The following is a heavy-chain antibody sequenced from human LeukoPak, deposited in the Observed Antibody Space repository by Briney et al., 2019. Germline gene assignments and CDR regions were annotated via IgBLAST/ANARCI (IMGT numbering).Heavy chain of an antibody. Sequence: GGSLRLSCAVSGFTFSGFWMSWSRQAPGKGLEWVASINSDGSEGYYADVVKGRFTISRDNAKNSLYLQINSLRAEDTAVYYCASSSYSSSSSVWGQGTMVTVSS. CDR2: INSDGSEG. CDR1: GFTFSGFW. J-gene: IGHJ3*01. V-gene: IGHV3-7*03. D-gene: IGHD6-6*01. CDR3: ASSSYSSSSSV.